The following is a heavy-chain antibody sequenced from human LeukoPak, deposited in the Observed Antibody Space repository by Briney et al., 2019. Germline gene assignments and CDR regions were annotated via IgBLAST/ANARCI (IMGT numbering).Heavy chain of an antibody. CDR2: IYYSGST. CDR1: GGSFSGYY. V-gene: IGHV4-59*01. CDR3: ARGRGLYYYGSGSYNTAYFDY. J-gene: IGHJ4*02. Sequence: SETLSLTCAVYGGSFSGYYWSWIRQPPGKGLEWIGYIYYSGSTNYNPSLKSRVTISVDTSKNQFSLKLSSVTAADTAVYYCARGRGLYYYGSGSYNTAYFDYWGQGTLVTVSS. D-gene: IGHD3-10*01.